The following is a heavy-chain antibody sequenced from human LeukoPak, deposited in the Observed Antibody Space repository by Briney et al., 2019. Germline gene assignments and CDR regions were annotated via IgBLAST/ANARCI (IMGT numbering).Heavy chain of an antibody. CDR3: ARVTGYRIEDYFDY. V-gene: IGHV4-34*01. Sequence: SSETLSLTCAVYGGSFSGYYWSWIRQPPGKGLEWIGEINHSGSTNYNPSLKSRVTISVDTSKNQFSLKLSSVTAADTAVYYCARVTGYRIEDYFDYWGQGTLVTVSS. D-gene: IGHD6-13*01. J-gene: IGHJ4*02. CDR2: INHSGST. CDR1: GGSFSGYY.